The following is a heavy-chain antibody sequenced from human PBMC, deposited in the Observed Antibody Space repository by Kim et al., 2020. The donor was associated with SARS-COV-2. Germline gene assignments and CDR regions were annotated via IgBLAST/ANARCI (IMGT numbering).Heavy chain of an antibody. J-gene: IGHJ6*02. CDR1: GLTVSTSY. CDR3: ARDLMDPVYYYYCGMDV. CDR2: LYSGGDT. D-gene: IGHD2-2*03. Sequence: GGSLRLSCAVSGLTVSTSYMSWVRQAPGKGLEWVSVLYSGGDTYYGDSVKGRFTISRDDSKNTLYLQMNSLRAEDTAVYYCARDLMDPVYYYYCGMDVWGQGTTVLVSS. V-gene: IGHV3-53*01.